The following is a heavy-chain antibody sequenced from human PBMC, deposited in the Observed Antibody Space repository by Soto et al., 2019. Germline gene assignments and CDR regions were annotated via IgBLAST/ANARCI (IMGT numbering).Heavy chain of an antibody. J-gene: IGHJ4*02. Sequence: GASVKVSCKASGGTFSSYAISWVRQAPGQGLEWMGGIIPIFGTANYAQKFQGRVTITADESTSTAYMELSSLRSEDTAVYYCARGWATVTTRPYYFDYWGQGTLVTVSS. D-gene: IGHD4-17*01. V-gene: IGHV1-69*13. CDR2: IIPIFGTA. CDR1: GGTFSSYA. CDR3: ARGWATVTTRPYYFDY.